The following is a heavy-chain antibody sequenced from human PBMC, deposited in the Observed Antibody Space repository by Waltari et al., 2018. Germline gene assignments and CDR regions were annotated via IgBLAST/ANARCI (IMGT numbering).Heavy chain of an antibody. CDR2: INPNSGGT. V-gene: IGHV1-2*02. Sequence: QVQLVQSGAEVKKPGASVKVSCKASGYTFTGYYMHWVRQAPGQGLEWMGWINPNSGGTNYAQKVQGRVTMTRDTSISTAYMELSRLRSDDTAVYYCARGDSLRYFDWLSLPLRYWGQGTLVTVSS. J-gene: IGHJ4*02. D-gene: IGHD3-9*01. CDR1: GYTFTGYY. CDR3: ARGDSLRYFDWLSLPLRY.